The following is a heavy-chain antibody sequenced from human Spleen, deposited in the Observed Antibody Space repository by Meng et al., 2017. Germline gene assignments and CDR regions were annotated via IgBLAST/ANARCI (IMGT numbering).Heavy chain of an antibody. CDR2: IYPSGST. Sequence: SETLSLTCTVSGGSISSSSYYWGWIRQPPGKGLEWIGSIYPSGSTYYNPSLKSRVTISLDTSTNQFSLRLSSVTAADTAVYYCAGLFYYFDYWGQGTEVTVSS. V-gene: IGHV4-39*07. J-gene: IGHJ4*02. CDR1: GGSISSSSYY. CDR3: AGLFYYFDY. D-gene: IGHD3-9*01.